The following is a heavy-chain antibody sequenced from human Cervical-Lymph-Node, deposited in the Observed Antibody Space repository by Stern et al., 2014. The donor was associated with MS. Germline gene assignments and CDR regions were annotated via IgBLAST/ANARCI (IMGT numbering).Heavy chain of an antibody. CDR1: GFTFSNYA. CDR3: AREHYYDSTVYYPLFDC. CDR2: ISYGGSDK. D-gene: IGHD3-22*01. Sequence: VQLVESGGGVVQPGRSLRLSCVASGFTFSNYAMHWVRQATGKGLEWVAIISYGGSDKYYADSVKGRFTISRDNSKNTLYLQMNSLRAEDTAVYYCAREHYYDSTVYYPLFDCWGQGTLVTVSS. V-gene: IGHV3-30-3*01. J-gene: IGHJ4*02.